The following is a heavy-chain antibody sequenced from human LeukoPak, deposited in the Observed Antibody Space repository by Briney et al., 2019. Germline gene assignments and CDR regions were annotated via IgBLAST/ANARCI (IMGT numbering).Heavy chain of an antibody. Sequence: ASVKVSCKASGYTFTGYHIHWVRQAPGQGLEWMGRINPHNGNTNYAQKLQGRVTMTTDTSTSTAYMELRSLRSDDTAVYYCAKGGDYYDSSGLDYWGQGTLVTVSS. CDR3: AKGGDYYDSSGLDY. D-gene: IGHD3-22*01. CDR2: INPHNGNT. J-gene: IGHJ4*02. CDR1: GYTFTGYH. V-gene: IGHV1-18*04.